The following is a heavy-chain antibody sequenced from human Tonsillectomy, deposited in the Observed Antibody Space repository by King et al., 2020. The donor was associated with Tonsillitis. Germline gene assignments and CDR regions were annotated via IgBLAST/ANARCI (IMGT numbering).Heavy chain of an antibody. CDR3: AKEGGMATINGDFDY. J-gene: IGHJ4*02. CDR1: GFTFDDYT. Sequence: VQLVESGGVVVQPGGSLRLSCAASGFTFDDYTMHWVRQAPGKGLEWVSLISWDAGSTYFTDSVKGRFPMSGDNSKNSLYLQMNSLSSEDTALYYCAKEGGMATINGDFDYWGQGTLVTVPS. CDR2: ISWDAGST. D-gene: IGHD5-24*01. V-gene: IGHV3-43*01.